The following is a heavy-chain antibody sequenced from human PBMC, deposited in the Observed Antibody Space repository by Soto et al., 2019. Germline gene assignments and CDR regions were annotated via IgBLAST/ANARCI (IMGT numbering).Heavy chain of an antibody. Sequence: QVQLVQSGAEVKKPGSSVKVACKASGGTFGSHGVAWVRQAPGQGLERMGGFIAMLGTPTYAKKVQGRATITADESLTSSSLELRSLRSEETAVYLGARGAMAKFDYWGQGTVVTVSS. CDR2: FIAMLGTP. V-gene: IGHV1-69*01. J-gene: IGHJ4*02. CDR1: GGTFGSHG. CDR3: ARGAMAKFDY. D-gene: IGHD5-18*01.